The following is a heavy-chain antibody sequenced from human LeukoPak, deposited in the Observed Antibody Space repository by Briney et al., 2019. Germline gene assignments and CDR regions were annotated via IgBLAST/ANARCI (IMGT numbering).Heavy chain of an antibody. CDR1: GFTFSSYS. CDR3: ATPRAGATHDAFDI. CDR2: ISSSSSYI. Sequence: GGSLRLSCAASGFTFSSYSMNWVRQAPGKGLEWVSSISSSSSYIYYADSVKGRFTISRDNAKNSLYLQMNSLRAEDTAVYYCATPRAGATHDAFDIWGQGTMVTVSS. J-gene: IGHJ3*02. D-gene: IGHD1-26*01. V-gene: IGHV3-21*01.